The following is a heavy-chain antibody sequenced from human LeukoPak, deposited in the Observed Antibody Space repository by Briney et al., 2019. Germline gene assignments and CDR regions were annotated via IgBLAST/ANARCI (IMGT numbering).Heavy chain of an antibody. D-gene: IGHD2-2*02. J-gene: IGHJ6*03. CDR3: ARDSVVVVPAAIRGDYYYYYYMDV. V-gene: IGHV3-7*01. CDR1: GFTFSSYW. Sequence: GGSLRLSCAASGFTFSSYWMSWVRQAPGKGLEWVANIKQDGSEKYYVDSVKGRFTISRDNAKNSLYLQMNSLRAEDTAVYYCARDSVVVVPAAIRGDYYYYYYMDVWGKGTTVTVSS. CDR2: IKQDGSEK.